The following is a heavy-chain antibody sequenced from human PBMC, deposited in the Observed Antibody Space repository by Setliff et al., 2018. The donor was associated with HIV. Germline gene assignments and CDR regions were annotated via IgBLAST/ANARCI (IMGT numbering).Heavy chain of an antibody. CDR1: GGSVNRTNFY. V-gene: IGHV4-39*07. J-gene: IGHJ4*02. CDR3: ASWGAGGNSGFDY. Sequence: SETLSLTCTVSGGSVNRTNFYWAWIRQPPGKGLEWLGNVYYAGATYVHPSLNSRVAVSIDASKNQFSVKMRSVTAADTAVYYCASWGAGGNSGFDYWGRGTLVTVSS. CDR2: VYYAGAT. D-gene: IGHD2-21*01.